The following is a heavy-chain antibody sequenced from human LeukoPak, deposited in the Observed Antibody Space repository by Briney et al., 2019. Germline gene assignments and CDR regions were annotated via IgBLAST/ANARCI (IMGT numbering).Heavy chain of an antibody. CDR3: ARDRYGDGFAHFDY. CDR1: GYTLTELS. CDR2: ITPSGGT. J-gene: IGHJ4*02. D-gene: IGHD5-24*01. V-gene: IGHV1-2*02. Sequence: ASVKVSCKVSGYTLTELSMHWVRQAPGKGLEWMGWITPSGGTNYPQKFQGRVAITRDTSITTAYMDLSRLTSDDTAVYYCARDRYGDGFAHFDYWGQGALVTVSS.